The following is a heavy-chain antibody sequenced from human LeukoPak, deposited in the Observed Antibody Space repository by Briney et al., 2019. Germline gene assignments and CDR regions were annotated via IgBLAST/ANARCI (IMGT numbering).Heavy chain of an antibody. J-gene: IGHJ3*02. D-gene: IGHD1-26*01. CDR2: ISSSSSTI. CDR1: GFTFSSYS. Sequence: QAGGSLRLSCAASGFTFSSYSMNWVRQAPGKGLEWVSYISSSSSTIYYADSVKGRFTISRDNAKNSLYLQMNSLRAEDTAVYYCGKNRYSGSLSPFDIWGQGTMVTVSS. CDR3: GKNRYSGSLSPFDI. V-gene: IGHV3-48*01.